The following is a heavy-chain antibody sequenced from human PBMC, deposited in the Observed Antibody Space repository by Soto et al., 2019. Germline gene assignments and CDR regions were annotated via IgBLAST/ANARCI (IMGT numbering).Heavy chain of an antibody. CDR1: GGSISSSSYY. CDR2: IYYSGST. D-gene: IGHD2-15*01. Sequence: SETLSLTCTVSGGSISSSSYYWGWIRQPPGKGLEWIGSIYYSGSTYYNPSLKSRVTISVDTSKNQFSLKLSSVTAADTAVYYCARPRGYCSGGSCYRDHYYYMDVWGKGTTVTVSS. J-gene: IGHJ6*03. V-gene: IGHV4-39*01. CDR3: ARPRGYCSGGSCYRDHYYYMDV.